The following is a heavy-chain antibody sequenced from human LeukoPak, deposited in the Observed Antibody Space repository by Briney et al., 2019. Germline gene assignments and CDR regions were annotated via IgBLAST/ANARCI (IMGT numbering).Heavy chain of an antibody. CDR2: IYNGGTT. J-gene: IGHJ4*02. V-gene: IGHV4-59*01. D-gene: IGHD5-12*01. CDR3: ARDTTVASGMEY. CDR1: GGSLSTYS. Sequence: PSETLSLTCSVSGGSLSTYSWTWVRQSPGKRLEWIGSIYNGGTTNYNPSLKSRGTISTDAAKNQFSLRLRSVSAADTAIYYCARDTTVASGMEYWGQGTLVSVSS.